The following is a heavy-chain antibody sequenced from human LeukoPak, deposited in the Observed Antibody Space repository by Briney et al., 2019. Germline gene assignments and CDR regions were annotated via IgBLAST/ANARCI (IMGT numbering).Heavy chain of an antibody. D-gene: IGHD6-19*01. CDR2: IYYSGST. J-gene: IGHJ5*02. CDR1: GGSFSGYY. CDR3: ARGTAVAGT. Sequence: SETLSLTCAVYGGSFSGYYWSWIRQPPGKGLEWIGYIYYSGSTNYNPSLKSRVTISVDTSKNQFSLRLSSVTAADTAVYYCARGTAVAGTWGQGTLVTVS. V-gene: IGHV4-59*01.